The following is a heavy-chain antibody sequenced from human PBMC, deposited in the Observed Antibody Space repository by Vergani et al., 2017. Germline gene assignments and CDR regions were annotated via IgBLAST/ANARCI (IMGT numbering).Heavy chain of an antibody. CDR1: GFNFSNYG. J-gene: IGHJ5*02. Sequence: QAQLVESGGGVVQPGGSLRLFCVGSGFNFSNYGKHWVRQAPGKGVEWVAFIRYDGGKKYFADSVEGRFTISRDNSKNTLYLQMNSLRAEDTAVYYCTKDKSDRRFFIWFGGFDPWGQGTLVTVSS. V-gene: IGHV3-30*02. CDR3: TKDKSDRRFFIWFGGFDP. D-gene: IGHD3-10*01. CDR2: IRYDGGKK.